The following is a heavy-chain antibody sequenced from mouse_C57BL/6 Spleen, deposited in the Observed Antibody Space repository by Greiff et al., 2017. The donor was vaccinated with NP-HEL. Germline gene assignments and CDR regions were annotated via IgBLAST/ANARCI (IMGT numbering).Heavy chain of an antibody. V-gene: IGHV5-6*01. D-gene: IGHD1-1*01. CDR3: ARQGTTVVADFDV. Sequence: EVKLMESGGDLVKPGGSLKLSCAASGFTFSSYGMSWVRQTPDKRLEWVATISSGGSYTYYPDSVKGRFTISRDNAKNTLYLQMSSLKSEDTAMYYCARQGTTVVADFDVWGTGTTVTVSS. CDR1: GFTFSSYG. CDR2: ISSGGSYT. J-gene: IGHJ1*03.